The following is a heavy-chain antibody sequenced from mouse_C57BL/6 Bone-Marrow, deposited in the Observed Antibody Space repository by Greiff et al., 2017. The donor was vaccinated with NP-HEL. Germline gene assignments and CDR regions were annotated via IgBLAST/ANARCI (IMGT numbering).Heavy chain of an antibody. D-gene: IGHD4-1*01. CDR2: IYPGNSDT. CDR3: TSANWDAGDAIDY. J-gene: IGHJ4*01. Sequence: VQLQQSGTVLARPGASVKMSCKTSGYTFTSYWMHWVKQRPGQGLEWIGAIYPGNSDTSYNQKFKGKAKLTAVTSASTAYMELSSLTNEDSAVYYGTSANWDAGDAIDYWGQGTSVTVSS. V-gene: IGHV1-5*01. CDR1: GYTFTSYW.